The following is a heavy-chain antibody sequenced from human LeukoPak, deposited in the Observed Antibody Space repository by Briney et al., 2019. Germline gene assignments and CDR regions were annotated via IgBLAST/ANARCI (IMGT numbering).Heavy chain of an antibody. CDR3: ARGYSSGWYDTGLDY. J-gene: IGHJ4*02. CDR1: GFTVSSNY. Sequence: GSLRLSCAASGFTVSSNYMNWIRQPPGKGLEWLGEINHSGSTNYNPSLKSRVTISVDTSKNQFSLKLSSVTAADTAVYYCARGYSSGWYDTGLDYWGQETLVTVSS. V-gene: IGHV4-34*01. CDR2: INHSGST. D-gene: IGHD6-19*01.